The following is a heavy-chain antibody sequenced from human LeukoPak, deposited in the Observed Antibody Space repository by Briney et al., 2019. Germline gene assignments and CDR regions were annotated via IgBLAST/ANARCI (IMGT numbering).Heavy chain of an antibody. D-gene: IGHD3-10*01. J-gene: IGHJ4*02. CDR1: GLTFSTSA. Sequence: SVKVSCKASGLTFSTSAMQWVRQTRGQGLEWIGWTVLGSGDTDYAQSLRDRVTITRDMSTSTAYMELSSLRSEDTAVYYCARDRGDGSGSYYGDYWGQGTLVTVSS. V-gene: IGHV1-58*02. CDR2: TVLGSGDT. CDR3: ARDRGDGSGSYYGDY.